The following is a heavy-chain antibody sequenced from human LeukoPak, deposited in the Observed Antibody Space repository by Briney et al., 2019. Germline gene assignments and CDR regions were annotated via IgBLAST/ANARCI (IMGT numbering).Heavy chain of an antibody. J-gene: IGHJ4*02. D-gene: IGHD3-10*01. V-gene: IGHV4-34*01. Sequence: SETLSLTCTVSGVSISSYYWSWIRQPPGKGLEWIGEINHRGSTNYKPSLKSRVTISVDTSKNQFSLKLSSVTAADTAVYYCGEAAAMVRGVDYWGQGTLVTVSS. CDR3: GEAAAMVRGVDY. CDR1: GVSISSYY. CDR2: INHRGST.